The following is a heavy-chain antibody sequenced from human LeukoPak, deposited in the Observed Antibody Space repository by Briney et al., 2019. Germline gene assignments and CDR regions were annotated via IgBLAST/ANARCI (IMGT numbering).Heavy chain of an antibody. V-gene: IGHV3-11*01. CDR3: ARVGSSSGYYFDY. Sequence: PGGSLSLSCAASGFTFSDYYMSWIRQAPGKGREWVSYISGSGSTIYYADSVKGRFTISRDNAKNSLYLQMNSLRAEDTAVYYCARVGSSSGYYFDYWGQGTLVTVSS. J-gene: IGHJ4*02. CDR1: GFTFSDYY. CDR2: ISGSGSTI. D-gene: IGHD6-19*01.